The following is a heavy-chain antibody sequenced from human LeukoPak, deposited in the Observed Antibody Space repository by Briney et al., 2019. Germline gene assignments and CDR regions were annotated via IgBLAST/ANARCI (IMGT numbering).Heavy chain of an antibody. D-gene: IGHD6-13*01. CDR2: IYHSGST. Sequence: SETLSLTCAVSGGSISSSNWWSWVRQPPGKGLEWIGEIYHSGSTNYNPSLKSRVTISVDKSKNQFSLKLSSVTAADTAVYYCARDEHSSSWYGKAFDIWGQGTMATVSS. J-gene: IGHJ3*02. CDR3: ARDEHSSSWYGKAFDI. V-gene: IGHV4-4*02. CDR1: GGSISSSNW.